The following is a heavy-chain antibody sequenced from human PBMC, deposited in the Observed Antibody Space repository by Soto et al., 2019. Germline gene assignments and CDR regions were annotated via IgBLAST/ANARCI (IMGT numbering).Heavy chain of an antibody. D-gene: IGHD3-16*01. V-gene: IGHV3-30*03. Sequence: WGSLRLSCVASGFNLNTYDIYWVRKAPGKGLQWVAQILYDGSKKHYADSVRGRFTITRDNSKNTVYLQMDSLRVDDTAMYYCVRDLALMADYWGQGTLVTVSS. CDR3: VRDLALMADY. CDR2: ILYDGSKK. CDR1: GFNLNTYD. J-gene: IGHJ4*02.